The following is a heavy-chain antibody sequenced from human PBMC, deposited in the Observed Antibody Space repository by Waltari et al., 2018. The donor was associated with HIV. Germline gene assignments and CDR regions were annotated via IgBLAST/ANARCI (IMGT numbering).Heavy chain of an antibody. Sequence: EVQLVESGGGLAQPGRSLRLSCTTSGFDFDDYAMHWIRQAPGKGLEWVAGISWSSNGLEYVDSVKGRFTISRDNAKNSLYLQMNNLRTEDTALYYCARDSRGFRGYEGNWFGPWGQGTLVTVSS. CDR2: ISWSSNGL. V-gene: IGHV3-9*01. J-gene: IGHJ5*02. CDR3: ARDSRGFRGYEGNWFGP. D-gene: IGHD5-12*01. CDR1: GFDFDDYA.